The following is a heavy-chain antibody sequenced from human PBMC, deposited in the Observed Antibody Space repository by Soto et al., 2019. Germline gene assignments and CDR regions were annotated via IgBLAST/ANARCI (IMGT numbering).Heavy chain of an antibody. D-gene: IGHD3-22*01. V-gene: IGHV1-18*01. CDR1: GYTFTSYG. Sequence: ASVKVSCKASGYTFTSYGISWVRQAPGQGLEWMGWISAYNGNTNYAQKLQGRVTMTTDTSTSTAYMELRSLRSDDTAVYYCARDQGKYYYDSSGYYWLFDYWGQGTLLTVSS. CDR2: ISAYNGNT. CDR3: ARDQGKYYYDSSGYYWLFDY. J-gene: IGHJ4*02.